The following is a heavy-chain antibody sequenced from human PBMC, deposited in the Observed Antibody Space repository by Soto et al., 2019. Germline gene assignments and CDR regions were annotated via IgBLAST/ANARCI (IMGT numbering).Heavy chain of an antibody. J-gene: IGHJ4*02. V-gene: IGHV3-53*04. D-gene: IGHD6-19*01. CDR2: IYSGGST. Sequence: GGSLRLSCAASGFTVSSNYMSRVRQAPGKGLEWVSVIYSGGSTYYADSVKGRFTISRHNSKSTLYLQMNSLRAEDTAVYYCARASVAGTLDYWGREPLVTVSS. CDR3: ARASVAGTLDY. CDR1: GFTVSSNY.